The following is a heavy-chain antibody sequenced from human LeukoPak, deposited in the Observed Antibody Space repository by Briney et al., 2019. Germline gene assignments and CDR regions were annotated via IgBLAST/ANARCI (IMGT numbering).Heavy chain of an antibody. D-gene: IGHD4-23*01. Sequence: QPGGSLRLSCAASGFTFSTYAMSWFRQAPGKGLECVSALSGNGNTIYYADSVKGRFTISRDNSKNTLSLQMYSLRAEDTAVYYCAKALYGGHDYWGQGTLVTVSS. CDR1: GFTFSTYA. V-gene: IGHV3-23*01. CDR3: AKALYGGHDY. J-gene: IGHJ4*02. CDR2: LSGNGNTI.